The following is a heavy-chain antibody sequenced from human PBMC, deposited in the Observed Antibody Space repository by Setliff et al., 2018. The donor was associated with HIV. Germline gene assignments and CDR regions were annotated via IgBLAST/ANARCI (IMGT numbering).Heavy chain of an antibody. CDR3: ARGRGVIKEKPFDE. CDR1: GGSISNHY. D-gene: IGHD3-10*01. J-gene: IGHJ4*02. V-gene: IGHV4-59*08. Sequence: SETLSLTCTVSGGSISNHYWSWIRQPPGKGLEWIGYIYNRRSTNYHPSLKSRVTISVDTSKNQFSLKLSSVTAADTAVYYCARGRGVIKEKPFDEWGQGTLVTVSS. CDR2: IYNRRST.